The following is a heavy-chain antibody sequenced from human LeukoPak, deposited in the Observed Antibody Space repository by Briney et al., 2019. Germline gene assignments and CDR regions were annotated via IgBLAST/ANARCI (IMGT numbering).Heavy chain of an antibody. J-gene: IGHJ4*02. CDR1: GFTFSSYE. D-gene: IGHD5-24*01. CDR3: ARVEMATTYCFDY. V-gene: IGHV3-48*03. Sequence: GGSLRLSCAASGFTFSSYEMNWVRQAPGKGLEWVSYISSSGSTIYYADSVKGRFTISRDNAKNSLYLQMNSLRAEDTAVYYCARVEMATTYCFDYWGQGTLVTVSS. CDR2: ISSSGSTI.